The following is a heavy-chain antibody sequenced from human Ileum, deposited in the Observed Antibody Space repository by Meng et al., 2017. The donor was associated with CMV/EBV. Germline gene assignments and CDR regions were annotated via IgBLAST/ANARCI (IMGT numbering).Heavy chain of an antibody. Sequence: GYYSWSWIRQPPGKGLGWLGYIYYSGSTYYHPSLKSRVTISADASKNQFSLQLTSLTAADTAVYFCARARRDPEYCSGGSCYAFDYWGQGTLVTVSS. V-gene: IGHV4-30-4*01. CDR2: IYYSGST. D-gene: IGHD2-15*01. CDR3: ARARRDPEYCSGGSCYAFDY. J-gene: IGHJ4*02. CDR1: GYYS.